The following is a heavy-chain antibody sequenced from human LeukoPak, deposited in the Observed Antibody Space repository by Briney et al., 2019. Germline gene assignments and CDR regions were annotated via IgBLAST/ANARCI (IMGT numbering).Heavy chain of an antibody. CDR3: ARRYSSSRGAFDI. Sequence: PSETLSLTCAVYGGSFSGYYWIWIRQTPGKGLEWIGEINHSGSTDYNPSLKSRLTISVDTSKDQFSLKLSSVTAADTAVYYCARRYSSSRGAFDIWGQGTMVTVSS. CDR1: GGSFSGYY. CDR2: INHSGST. V-gene: IGHV4-34*01. J-gene: IGHJ3*02. D-gene: IGHD6-13*01.